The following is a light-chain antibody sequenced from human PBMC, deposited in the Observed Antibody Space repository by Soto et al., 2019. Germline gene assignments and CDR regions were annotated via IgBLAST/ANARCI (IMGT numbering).Light chain of an antibody. CDR1: QSVSSN. CDR3: QQYNNWPRT. J-gene: IGKJ1*01. V-gene: IGKV3-15*01. CDR2: GAS. Sequence: EILMTQSPATLSVSPGERATLSCRASQSVSSNLAWYQQKPGQAPRLLISGASTRATGIPARFSGSGSGTEFTLTISSLQSEDFAVYYCQQYNNWPRTFRQGNEV.